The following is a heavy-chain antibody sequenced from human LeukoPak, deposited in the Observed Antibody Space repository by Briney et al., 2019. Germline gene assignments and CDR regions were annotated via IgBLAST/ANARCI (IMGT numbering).Heavy chain of an antibody. V-gene: IGHV3-21*01. Sequence: GGSLRLSCAASGFTFSSYSMNWVRQAPGKGLEWVSSISSSGSYIYYADSVRGRFTISSDNAKNSLYLQMNSLRAEDTAVYYCARAYYDSSAPLYGMDVWGQGTTVTVSS. J-gene: IGHJ6*02. CDR1: GFTFSSYS. D-gene: IGHD3-22*01. CDR2: ISSSGSYI. CDR3: ARAYYDSSAPLYGMDV.